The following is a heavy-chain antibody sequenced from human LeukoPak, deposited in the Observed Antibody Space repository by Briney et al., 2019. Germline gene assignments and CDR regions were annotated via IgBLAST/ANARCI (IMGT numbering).Heavy chain of an antibody. CDR2: IIPIFGTA. V-gene: IGHV1-69*13. Sequence: ASVKVSCKASGYTFTSYYMHWVRQAPGQGLEWMGGIIPIFGTANYAQKFQGRVTITADESTSTAYMELSSLRSEDTAVYYCARDHGESYLIDSWGQGTLVTVSS. J-gene: IGHJ4*02. CDR1: GYTFTSYY. CDR3: ARDHGESYLIDS. D-gene: IGHD1-26*01.